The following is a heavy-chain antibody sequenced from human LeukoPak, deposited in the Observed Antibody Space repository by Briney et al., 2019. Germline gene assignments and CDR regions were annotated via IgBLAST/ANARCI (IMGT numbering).Heavy chain of an antibody. V-gene: IGHV3-23*01. CDR2: MTATTGST. CDR1: GFTFSSYA. D-gene: IGHD3-10*01. Sequence: GGSLRLSCAASGFTFSSYAMSWVRQAPGKGLEWVSAMTATTGSTYYADSVKGRFTISRDNSKNTLYLQMDSLRAEDTAVYYCATRFGTPDYWGQGTLVTVSS. CDR3: ATRFGTPDY. J-gene: IGHJ4*02.